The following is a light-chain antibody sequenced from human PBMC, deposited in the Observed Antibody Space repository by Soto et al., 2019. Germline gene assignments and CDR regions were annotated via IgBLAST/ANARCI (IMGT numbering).Light chain of an antibody. J-gene: IGLJ2*01. V-gene: IGLV2-14*01. CDR3: SSYTSSTTPYVV. Sequence: QSALTQPASVSGSPGQSITISCTGTRSDVGGYQYVSWYQQHPGKAPKLMIYEVSNRPSGVSNRFSGSKSGSTASLTISGLQAEDEADYYCSSYTSSTTPYVVFGGGTKVTVL. CDR2: EVS. CDR1: RSDVGGYQY.